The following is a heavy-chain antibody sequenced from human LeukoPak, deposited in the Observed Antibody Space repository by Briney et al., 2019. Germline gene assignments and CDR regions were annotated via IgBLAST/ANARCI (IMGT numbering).Heavy chain of an antibody. CDR3: ARVQAGTTDY. Sequence: GGSLRLSCAASGFIFSDYSMNWVRQTPGKGLAWVAYISSGGSTIYYADSVRGRFTISRDSARNSLYLQMNSLGDEDTAVYYCARVQAGTTDYWGQGTLVTVSS. D-gene: IGHD1-1*01. CDR1: GFIFSDYS. V-gene: IGHV3-48*02. CDR2: ISSGGSTI. J-gene: IGHJ4*02.